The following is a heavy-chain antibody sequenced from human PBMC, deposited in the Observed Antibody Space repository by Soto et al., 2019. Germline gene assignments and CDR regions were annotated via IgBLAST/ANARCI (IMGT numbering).Heavy chain of an antibody. V-gene: IGHV4-4*02. CDR2: VFHTGCT. CDR1: SDSIAGENW. CDR3: ARVFSSGSGWMYYFDF. Sequence: QVQLQESGPGLVKPSETLSLTCTVSSDSIAGENWWSWVRQPPGLGLEWIGEVFHTGCTNYNPSLKNRVTMEVDKSNNHFSLKLLSATAADTAVYYCARVFSSGSGWMYYFDFWGQGTLVSVSS. J-gene: IGHJ4*02. D-gene: IGHD6-19*01.